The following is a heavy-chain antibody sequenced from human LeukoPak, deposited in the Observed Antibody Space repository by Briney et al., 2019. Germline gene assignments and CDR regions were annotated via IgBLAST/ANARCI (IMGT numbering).Heavy chain of an antibody. CDR2: FYYSGST. CDR1: GGSITSSSYY. J-gene: IGHJ4*02. Sequence: SETLSLTCTVSGGSITSSSYYWGWIRQPPGKGLQWIGSFYYSGSTYYNPSLKSRVTISVDTSKNQFSLKLSSVTAADTAVYYCARDGYSSSWYSQAATYYFDYWGQGTLVTVSS. CDR3: ARDGYSSSWYSQAATYYFDY. D-gene: IGHD6-13*01. V-gene: IGHV4-39*07.